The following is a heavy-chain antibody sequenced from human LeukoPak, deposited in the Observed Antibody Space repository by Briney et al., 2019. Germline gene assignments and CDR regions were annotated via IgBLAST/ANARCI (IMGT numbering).Heavy chain of an antibody. V-gene: IGHV1-18*01. J-gene: IGHJ6*02. CDR1: GYTFTSYG. D-gene: IGHD3-10*01. Sequence: GASVKVSCKASGYTFTSYGISWVRQAPGQGLEWMGWISAYNGNTNYAQKLQGRVTMTTDTSTSTAYMELRSLGSDDTAVYYCARASRRITMVRGVALSGMDVWGRGTTVTVSS. CDR2: ISAYNGNT. CDR3: ARASRRITMVRGVALSGMDV.